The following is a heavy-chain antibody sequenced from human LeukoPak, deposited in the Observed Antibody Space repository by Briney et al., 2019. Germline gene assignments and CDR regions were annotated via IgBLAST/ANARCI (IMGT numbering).Heavy chain of an antibody. CDR1: GVSVSSGSYY. CDR2: IYYSGST. CDR3: ARVEYYYDSSGYSYYMDV. Sequence: SETLSLTCTVSGVSVSSGSYYWSWIRQPPGKGLEWIGYIYYSGSTNYNPSLKSRVTISVDTSKNQFSLKLSSVTAADTAVYYCARVEYYYDSSGYSYYMDVWGKGTTVTVSS. D-gene: IGHD3-22*01. V-gene: IGHV4-61*01. J-gene: IGHJ6*03.